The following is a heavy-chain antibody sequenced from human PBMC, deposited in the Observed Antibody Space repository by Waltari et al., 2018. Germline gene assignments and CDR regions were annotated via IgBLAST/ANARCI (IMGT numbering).Heavy chain of an antibody. CDR3: ARDGRVDGYIPFDY. D-gene: IGHD5-12*01. J-gene: IGHJ4*02. V-gene: IGHV4-31*02. CDR2: IYYSGST. Sequence: QHPGKGLEWIGYIYYSGSTYYNPSLKSRVTISVDTSKNQFSLKLSSVTAADTAVYYCARDGRVDGYIPFDYWGQGTLVTVSS.